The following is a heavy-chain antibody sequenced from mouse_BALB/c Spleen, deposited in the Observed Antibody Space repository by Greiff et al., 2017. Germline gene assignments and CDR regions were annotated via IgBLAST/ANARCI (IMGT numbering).Heavy chain of an antibody. CDR3: TFYGSWFAY. J-gene: IGHJ3*01. Sequence: QVQLKESGAELVRPGASVTLSCKASGYTFTDYEMHWVKQTPVHGLEWIGAIDPETGGTAYNQKFKGKATLTADKSSSTAYMELRSLTSEDSAVYYCTFYGSWFAYWGQGTLVTVSA. CDR2: IDPETGGT. V-gene: IGHV1-15*01. CDR1: GYTFTDYE. D-gene: IGHD1-1*02.